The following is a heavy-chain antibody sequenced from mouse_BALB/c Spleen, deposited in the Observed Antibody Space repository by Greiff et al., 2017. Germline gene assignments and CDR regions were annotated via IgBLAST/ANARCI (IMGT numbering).Heavy chain of an antibody. CDR2: INPYNDGT. D-gene: IGHD1-1*01. J-gene: IGHJ2*01. CDR1: GYTFTSYV. V-gene: IGHV1-14*01. CDR3: ALLRYPYYFDY. Sequence: EVQLQQSGPELVKPGASVKMSCKASGYTFTSYVMHWVKQKPGQGLEWIGYINPYNDGTKYNEKFKGKATLTSDKSSSTAYMELSSLTSEDSAVYYCALLRYPYYFDYWGQGTTLTVSS.